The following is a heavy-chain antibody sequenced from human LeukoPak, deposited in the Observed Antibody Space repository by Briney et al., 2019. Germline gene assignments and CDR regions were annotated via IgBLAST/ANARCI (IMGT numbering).Heavy chain of an antibody. D-gene: IGHD3-10*01. CDR2: IYYSGNT. CDR1: GVSISSSNSY. J-gene: IGHJ4*02. V-gene: IGHV4-39*01. CDR3: ARHPKGGPSSMVRGVRAKGYYFDY. Sequence: LETLSLTCTVSGVSISSSNSYWGWIRQPPGKGLEWIGSIYYSGNTYYNASLKSQVSISIDTSKNQFSLKLTSVTAADTAVYYCARHPKGGPSSMVRGVRAKGYYFDYWGQGTLVTVSS.